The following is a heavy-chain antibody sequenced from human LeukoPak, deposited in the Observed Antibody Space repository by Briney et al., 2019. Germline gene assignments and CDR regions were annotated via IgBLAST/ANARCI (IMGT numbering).Heavy chain of an antibody. V-gene: IGHV3-11*06. D-gene: IGHD3-16*01. Sequence: GGSLRLSCAASGFTFSDYYMSWIRQAPGKGLEWVSYISSSGSYTNYADSVKGRFTISRDNAKNSLYLQMNSLRAEDTAVYYCAREGAGTNYYYYYGMDVWGQGTTVTVSS. CDR2: ISSSGSYT. J-gene: IGHJ6*02. CDR1: GFTFSDYY. CDR3: AREGAGTNYYYYYGMDV.